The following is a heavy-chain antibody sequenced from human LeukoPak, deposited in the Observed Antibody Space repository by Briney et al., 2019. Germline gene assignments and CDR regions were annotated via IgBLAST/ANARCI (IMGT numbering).Heavy chain of an antibody. CDR2: IWYDGSNK. CDR3: ARGRYGDVLFDY. Sequence: GRSLRLSCAASGFTFSNYGMHWVRQAPGKGLEWVAVIWYDGSNKFYADSVKGRFTISRDNSKNPLYLQMKSLRAEDTAVYYCARGRYGDVLFDYWGQGTLVTVSS. CDR1: GFTFSNYG. V-gene: IGHV3-33*01. D-gene: IGHD4-17*01. J-gene: IGHJ4*02.